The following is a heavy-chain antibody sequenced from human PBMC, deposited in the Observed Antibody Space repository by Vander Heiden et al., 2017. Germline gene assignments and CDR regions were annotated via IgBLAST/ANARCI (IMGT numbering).Heavy chain of an antibody. Sequence: EVQLVESGGGLVKPGGSLRLSCAASGFTFSSYSMNWVRQAPGKGLEWVSSISSSSSYIYYADSVKGRFTISRDNAKNSMYLQMKRMRAEDTAVYYCARAGGYRYGVFDYWGQGTMVTVSS. CDR1: GFTFSSYS. CDR2: ISSSSSYI. CDR3: ARAGGYRYGVFDY. D-gene: IGHD5-18*01. V-gene: IGHV3-21*01. J-gene: IGHJ4*02.